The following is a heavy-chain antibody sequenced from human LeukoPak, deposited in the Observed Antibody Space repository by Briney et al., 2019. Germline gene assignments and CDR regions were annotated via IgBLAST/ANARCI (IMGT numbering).Heavy chain of an antibody. J-gene: IGHJ3*02. CDR3: ARSPMQQRGPDAFDI. CDR2: INPNSGGT. V-gene: IGHV1-2*02. CDR1: GYTFTGYY. D-gene: IGHD6-13*01. Sequence: EASVKVSCKASGYTFTGYYMHWVRQAPGQGLEWMGWINPNSGGTNYAQKFQGRVTMTRDTSISTAYMELSRLRSDDTAVYYCARSPMQQRGPDAFDIWGQGTMVTVSS.